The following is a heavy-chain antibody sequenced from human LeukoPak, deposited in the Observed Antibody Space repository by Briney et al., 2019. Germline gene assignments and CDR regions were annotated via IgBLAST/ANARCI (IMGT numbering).Heavy chain of an antibody. CDR2: INPSGGST. CDR1: GYTFTSYY. CDR3: ARAYSSSSYYYYYYMDV. J-gene: IGHJ6*03. Sequence: ASVKVSCKASGYTFTSYYMHWVRQAPGQGLEWMGIINPSGGSTSYAQKFQGRVTMTRDMSTSTVYMELSSLRSEATAVYYCARAYSSSSYYYYYYMDVWGKGTTVTVSS. V-gene: IGHV1-46*01. D-gene: IGHD6-6*01.